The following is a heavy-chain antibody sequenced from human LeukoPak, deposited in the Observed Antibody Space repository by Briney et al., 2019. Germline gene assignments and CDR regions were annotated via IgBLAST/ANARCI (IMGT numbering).Heavy chain of an antibody. CDR3: ARTPDYYDILTGEAFDY. V-gene: IGHV4-59*01. Sequence: SETLSLTCTVFGGSISSYYWSWIRQPPGKGLEWIGYIYYSGSTNYNPSLKSRVTISVDTSKNQFSLKLSSVTAADTAVYYCARTPDYYDILTGEAFDYWGQGTLVTVSS. D-gene: IGHD3-9*01. CDR2: IYYSGST. J-gene: IGHJ4*02. CDR1: GGSISSYY.